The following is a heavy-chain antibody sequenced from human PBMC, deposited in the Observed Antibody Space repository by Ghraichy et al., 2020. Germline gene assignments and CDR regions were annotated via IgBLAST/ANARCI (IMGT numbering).Heavy chain of an antibody. Sequence: ASVKVSCKASGYTFTGYYMHWVRQAPGQGLEWMGWINPNSGGTNYAQKFQGRVTMTRDTSISTAYMELSRLRSDDTAVYYCARASSSWFIRETFDYWGQGTLVTVSS. V-gene: IGHV1-2*02. CDR1: GYTFTGYY. J-gene: IGHJ4*02. CDR3: ARASSSWFIRETFDY. CDR2: INPNSGGT. D-gene: IGHD6-13*01.